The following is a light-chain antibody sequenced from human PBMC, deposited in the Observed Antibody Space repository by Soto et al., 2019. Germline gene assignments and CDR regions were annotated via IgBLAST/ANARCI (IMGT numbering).Light chain of an antibody. CDR3: QQYDNWPRT. J-gene: IGKJ1*01. Sequence: EIVMTQSPATLSVSPGERATLSCKASQSVSSNLAWYQQKPGQAPRLLIYGASTRAIGIPARFSGSRSGTEFALTIGSLRSEDFAVYYCQQYDNWPRTFGQGTKVEIK. V-gene: IGKV3-15*01. CDR1: QSVSSN. CDR2: GAS.